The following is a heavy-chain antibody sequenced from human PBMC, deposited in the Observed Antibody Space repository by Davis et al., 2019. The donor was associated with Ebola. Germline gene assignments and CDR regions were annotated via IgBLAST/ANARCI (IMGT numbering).Heavy chain of an antibody. CDR2: IIPIFDTP. V-gene: IGHV1-69*13. Sequence: SVTVSCKTSGGSFSSHPISWVRQAPRQGLEWMGGIIPIFDTPHYAQKFQGRITITADALTSTAYMELSSLRSEDTATYFCARDFDGGNYYFDYWGPGTPVTVSS. CDR3: ARDFDGGNYYFDY. D-gene: IGHD3-9*01. CDR1: GGSFSSHP. J-gene: IGHJ4*02.